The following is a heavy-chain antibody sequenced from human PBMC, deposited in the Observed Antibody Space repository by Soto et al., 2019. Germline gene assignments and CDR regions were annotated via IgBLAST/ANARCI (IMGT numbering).Heavy chain of an antibody. CDR1: GYTFTSYY. D-gene: IGHD6-19*01. CDR3: ARVGGSIAVAGTGPFDY. CDR2: INPSGGST. J-gene: IGHJ4*02. Sequence: GASVKVSCKASGYTFTSYYMHWVRQAPGQGLEWMGIINPSGGSTSYAQKFQGRVTMTRDTSTSTVYMELSSLRSEDTAVYYCARVGGSIAVAGTGPFDYWGQGTLVTVSS. V-gene: IGHV1-46*01.